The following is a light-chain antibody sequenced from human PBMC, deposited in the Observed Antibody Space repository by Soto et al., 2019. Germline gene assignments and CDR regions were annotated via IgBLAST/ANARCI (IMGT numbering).Light chain of an antibody. CDR3: QQYGSSRWT. CDR1: QSVSSNY. V-gene: IGKV3-20*01. CDR2: GAS. J-gene: IGKJ1*01. Sequence: EIVLTQSPGTLSLAPGERVTLSCRASQSVSSNYLAWYQQKPGQAPRLLIYGASSRATGIPDRFSGSGSGTDFTLTISRLEPEDFAVYYCQQYGSSRWTFGQGTKVDNK.